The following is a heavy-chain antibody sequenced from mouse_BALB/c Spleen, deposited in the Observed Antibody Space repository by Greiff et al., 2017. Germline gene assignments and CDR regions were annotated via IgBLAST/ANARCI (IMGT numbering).Heavy chain of an antibody. CDR2: ISSGGSYT. CDR1: GFTFSSYA. Sequence: EVQGVESGGGLVKPGGSLKLSCAASGFTFSSYAMSWVRQTPEKRLEWVATISSGGSYTYYPDSVKGRFTISRDNAKNTLYLQMSSLRSEDTAMYYGASDTTVVAGGYFDYWGQGTTLTVSA. D-gene: IGHD1-1*01. CDR3: ASDTTVVAGGYFDY. V-gene: IGHV5-9-3*01. J-gene: IGHJ2*01.